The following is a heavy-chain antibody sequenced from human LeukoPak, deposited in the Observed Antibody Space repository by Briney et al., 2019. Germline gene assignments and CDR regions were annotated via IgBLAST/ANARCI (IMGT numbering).Heavy chain of an antibody. Sequence: ASVKVSCKASGYTFTSYYMHWVRQAPGQGLEWMGIINPSGGSTSYAQKFQGRVTMTRDMSTSTVYMELSSLRSEDTAVYYCARDPPIGSATAIHPSNWFDPWGQGTLVTVSS. J-gene: IGHJ5*02. CDR2: INPSGGST. CDR3: ARDPPIGSATAIHPSNWFDP. V-gene: IGHV1-46*01. CDR1: GYTFTSYY. D-gene: IGHD2-2*02.